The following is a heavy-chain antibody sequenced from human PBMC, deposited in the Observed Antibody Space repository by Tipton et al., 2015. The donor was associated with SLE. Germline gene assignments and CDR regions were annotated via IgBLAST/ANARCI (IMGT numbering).Heavy chain of an antibody. D-gene: IGHD5-12*01. V-gene: IGHV3-11*03. CDR3: ASQYSGYGNDAFDI. Sequence: SLRLSCAASGFTFSDYYMSWIRQAPGKGLEWVSYISSSSSDTNYADSVKGRFTISRDNAKNSLYLQMNSLRADDTAVYYCASQYSGYGNDAFDIWGQGTMVSVSS. J-gene: IGHJ3*02. CDR2: ISSSSSDT. CDR1: GFTFSDYY.